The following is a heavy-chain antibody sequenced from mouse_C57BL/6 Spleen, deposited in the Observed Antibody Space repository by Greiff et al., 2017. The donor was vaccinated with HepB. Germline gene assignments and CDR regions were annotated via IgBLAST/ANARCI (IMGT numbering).Heavy chain of an antibody. V-gene: IGHV1-81*01. CDR3: ARSRGNYVDY. J-gene: IGHJ2*01. CDR1: GYTFTSYG. Sequence: LVESGAELARPGASVKLSCKASGYTFTSYGISWVKQRTGQGLEWIGEIYPRSGNTYYNEKFKGKATLTADKSSSTAYMELRSLTSEDSAVYFCARSRGNYVDYGGQGTTLTVSS. CDR2: IYPRSGNT.